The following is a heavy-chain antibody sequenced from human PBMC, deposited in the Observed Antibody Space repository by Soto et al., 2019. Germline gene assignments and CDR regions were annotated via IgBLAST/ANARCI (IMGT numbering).Heavy chain of an antibody. CDR1: GFSFSSYA. J-gene: IGHJ3*02. V-gene: IGHV3-23*01. D-gene: IGHD3-22*01. Sequence: EVQLLESGGGLVQPGGSLRVSCAASGFSFSSYAMSWVRQAPGKGLEWVSAIVGSGGSTYYADSVRGRSTISRDNFMNTVSLQINNLRVEDTALYYCAKGDGYFYDSNDAFDIWGQGTMVTVSA. CDR3: AKGDGYFYDSNDAFDI. CDR2: IVGSGGST.